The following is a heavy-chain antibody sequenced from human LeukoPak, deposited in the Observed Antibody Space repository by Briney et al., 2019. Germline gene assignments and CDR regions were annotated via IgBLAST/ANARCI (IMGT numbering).Heavy chain of an antibody. J-gene: IGHJ4*02. V-gene: IGHV3-23*01. CDR3: AKRSGGATTLRYFDY. Sequence: GGSLRLSCAASGFTFSSYAMSWVRQAPGKGLEWVSVISGSGGSTYYADSVKSRFTISRDNSKNTLYLQMNSLRVEDTAVYYCAKRSGGATTLRYFDYWGQGTLVTVSS. CDR1: GFTFSSYA. CDR2: ISGSGGST. D-gene: IGHD1-26*01.